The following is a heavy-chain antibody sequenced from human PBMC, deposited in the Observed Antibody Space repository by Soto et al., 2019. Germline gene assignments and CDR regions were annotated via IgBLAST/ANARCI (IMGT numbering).Heavy chain of an antibody. CDR2: IYYSGST. CDR3: AREQRWLQSKLDY. Sequence: KPSETLSLTCTVSGGSVSSGSYYWSWIRQPPGKGLEWIGYIYYSGSTNYNPSLKSRVTISVDTSKNQFSLKLSSVTAADTAVYYCAREQRWLQSKLDYWGQGXLVTVSS. D-gene: IGHD5-12*01. V-gene: IGHV4-61*01. CDR1: GGSVSSGSYY. J-gene: IGHJ4*02.